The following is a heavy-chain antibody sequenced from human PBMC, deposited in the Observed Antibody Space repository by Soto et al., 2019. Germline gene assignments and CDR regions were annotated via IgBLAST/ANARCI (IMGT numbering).Heavy chain of an antibody. CDR1: GYTFTSYG. J-gene: IGHJ6*02. V-gene: IGHV1-18*04. D-gene: IGHD6-6*01. CDR3: ARDGEYSSSRYYYYGMDV. CDR2: IXAXXXXX. Sequence: GASVKVSCKASGYTFTSYGISWVRQAPGQGLEWMGWIXAXXXXXXXXXKLQGRVTMTTDTSTSTAYMELRSLRSDDTAVYYCARDGEYSSSRYYYYGMDVWGQGTTVTVSS.